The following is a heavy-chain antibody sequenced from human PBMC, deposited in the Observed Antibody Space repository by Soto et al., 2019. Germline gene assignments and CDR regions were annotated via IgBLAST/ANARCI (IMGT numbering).Heavy chain of an antibody. J-gene: IGHJ4*02. D-gene: IGHD5-18*01. Sequence: QVQLVQSGAEVKKPGSSVKVSCKAPGGTFSTYAISWVRQAPGQGLEWMGGIIPMFGTANYAQRFQDRVTITADESTNIVYMERSSLRSEDTAVYFCASGIQLWLRRISNCYSGWGQGTLVTVSS. V-gene: IGHV1-69*12. CDR2: IIPMFGTA. CDR3: ASGIQLWLRRISNCYSG. CDR1: GGTFSTYA.